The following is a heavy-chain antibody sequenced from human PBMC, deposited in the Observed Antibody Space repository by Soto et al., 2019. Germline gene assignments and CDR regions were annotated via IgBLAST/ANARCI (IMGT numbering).Heavy chain of an antibody. CDR3: TRDRGQYDDFSIDY. Sequence: GGSLRLSCAASGFTFRLYSIYWVRQAPGKGLEWVSSISSTSDYIYYADSVKGRFTISRDNARESVYLQMNSLRAEDTAVYYCTRDRGQYDDFSIDYWGQGTLVTVSS. CDR1: GFTFRLYS. D-gene: IGHD4-17*01. CDR2: ISSTSDYI. V-gene: IGHV3-21*01. J-gene: IGHJ4*02.